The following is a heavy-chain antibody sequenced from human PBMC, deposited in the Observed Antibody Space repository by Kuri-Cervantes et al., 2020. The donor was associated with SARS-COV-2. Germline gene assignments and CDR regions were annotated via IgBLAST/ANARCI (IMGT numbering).Heavy chain of an antibody. CDR3: AREKGGCSGGSCFYFDY. J-gene: IGHJ4*02. D-gene: IGHD2-15*01. CDR1: GFTFSSYG. CDR2: IWYGGSTK. Sequence: GESLKISCAASGFTFSSYGMHWVRQAPGKGLEWVAVIWYGGSTKFYSDSVRGRFIISRDDSKNTLYLQMNSLRAEDTAVYYCAREKGGCSGGSCFYFDYWGQGTLVTVSS. V-gene: IGHV3-33*08.